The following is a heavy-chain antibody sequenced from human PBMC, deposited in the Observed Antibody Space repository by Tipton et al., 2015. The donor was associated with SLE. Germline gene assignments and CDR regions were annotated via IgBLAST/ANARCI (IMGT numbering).Heavy chain of an antibody. Sequence: ALRLSCAASGFTFDDYAIHWVRQAPGKGLGWVSGISWNSGSIGYADSVRGRFTISRDNAKNSLYLQMNSLRAEDTALYYCAKAGGGLYSSLRGWGQGTLVTVSS. D-gene: IGHD6-6*01. J-gene: IGHJ4*02. CDR3: AKAGGGLYSSLRG. CDR2: ISWNSGSI. CDR1: GFTFDDYA. V-gene: IGHV3-9*01.